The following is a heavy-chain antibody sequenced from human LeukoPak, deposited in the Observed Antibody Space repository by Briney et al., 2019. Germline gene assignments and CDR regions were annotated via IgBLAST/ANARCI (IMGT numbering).Heavy chain of an antibody. J-gene: IGHJ5*02. CDR1: GYTLTELS. CDR2: FDPEDGET. Sequence: ASVKVSCKVSGYTLTELSMHWVRQAPGKGLEWMGGFDPEDGETIYAQKFQGRVTMTADKSTSTAYMELSSLRSEDTAVYYCAMNVIAAAGPPNNWFDPWGQGTLVTVSS. CDR3: AMNVIAAAGPPNNWFDP. D-gene: IGHD6-13*01. V-gene: IGHV1-24*01.